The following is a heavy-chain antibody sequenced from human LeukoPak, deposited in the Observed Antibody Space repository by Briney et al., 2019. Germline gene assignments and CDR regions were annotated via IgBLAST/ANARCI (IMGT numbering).Heavy chain of an antibody. J-gene: IGHJ4*02. Sequence: GRSLRLSCAASGFTFSSYAMHWVRQAPGKGLEWVAVISYDGSNKYYADSVKGRFTISRDNSKNTLYLQMNSLRAEDTAVYYCARGYYDSSCYYDEEALDYWGQGTLVTVSS. CDR2: ISYDGSNK. CDR3: ARGYYDSSCYYDEEALDY. D-gene: IGHD3-22*01. CDR1: GFTFSSYA. V-gene: IGHV3-30*04.